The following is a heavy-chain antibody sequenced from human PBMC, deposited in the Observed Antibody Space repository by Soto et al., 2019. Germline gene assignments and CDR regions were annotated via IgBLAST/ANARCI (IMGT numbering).Heavy chain of an antibody. Sequence: NPSETLSLTCTVSGGSISSDNYYWSWIRQSPGKGLEWIGYIYYTGSTYYNPSLKSRITISVDTSKNQFSLKLSSVTAADTAVYYCAYRNLRFWTDVWGQGTTVTVSS. J-gene: IGHJ6*02. V-gene: IGHV4-30-4*01. CDR2: IYYTGST. CDR3: AYRNLRFWTDV. CDR1: GGSISSDNYY. D-gene: IGHD3-3*01.